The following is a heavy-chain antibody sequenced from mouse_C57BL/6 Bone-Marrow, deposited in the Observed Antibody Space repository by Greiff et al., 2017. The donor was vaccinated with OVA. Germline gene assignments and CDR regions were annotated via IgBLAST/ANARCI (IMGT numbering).Heavy chain of an antibody. D-gene: IGHD1-1*01. CDR2: IYPSDSET. V-gene: IGHV1-61*01. Sequence: QVQLQQPGAELVRPGSSVKLSCKASGYTFTSYWMDWVKQRPGQGLEWIGNIYPSDSETHYNQKFKDKATLTVDKSSSTAYMQLSSLTSEDSAVYYCASILLRPDYWGQGTTLTVSS. CDR3: ASILLRPDY. J-gene: IGHJ2*01. CDR1: GYTFTSYW.